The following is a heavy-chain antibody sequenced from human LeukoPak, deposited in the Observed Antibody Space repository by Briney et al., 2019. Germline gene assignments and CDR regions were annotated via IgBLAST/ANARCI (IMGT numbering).Heavy chain of an antibody. Sequence: GASVKVSCKVSGYTLTELSMHWVRQAPGKGLEWMGGFDPEDGGTIYAQKFQGRVTMTEDTSTDTAYMELSSPRSEDTAVYNCATDQQWLVNKFDYWGQGTLVTVSS. V-gene: IGHV1-24*01. CDR3: ATDQQWLVNKFDY. D-gene: IGHD6-19*01. CDR2: FDPEDGGT. J-gene: IGHJ4*02. CDR1: GYTLTELS.